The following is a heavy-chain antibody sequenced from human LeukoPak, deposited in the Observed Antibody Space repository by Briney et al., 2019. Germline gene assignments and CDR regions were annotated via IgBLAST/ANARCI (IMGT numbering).Heavy chain of an antibody. CDR1: GYTFTSYD. CDR2: MNPNSGNT. D-gene: IGHD2-15*01. V-gene: IGHV1-8*01. J-gene: IGHJ4*02. CDR3: ASTHCSGGSCPIDY. Sequence: ASVKVSCKASGYTFTSYDINWVRQATGQGLEWMGWMNPNSGNTGYAQKFQGRVTITRDTSASTAYMELSSLRSEDTAVYYCASTHCSGGSCPIDYWGQGTLVTVSS.